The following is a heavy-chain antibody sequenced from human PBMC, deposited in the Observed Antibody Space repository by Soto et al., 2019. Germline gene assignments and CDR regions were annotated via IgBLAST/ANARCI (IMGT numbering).Heavy chain of an antibody. J-gene: IGHJ6*02. Sequence: SETLSLTCAVSSGSIRSSNWWSWVRQSPGKGLEWIGEIFHNGNTYYNPSLISRVTISVDTSKNQFSLNLRSVTAADTAVYYCARRTWGMDVWGQGTTVTVSS. CDR1: SGSIRSSNW. CDR2: IFHNGNT. V-gene: IGHV4-4*02. D-gene: IGHD2-8*01. CDR3: ARRTWGMDV.